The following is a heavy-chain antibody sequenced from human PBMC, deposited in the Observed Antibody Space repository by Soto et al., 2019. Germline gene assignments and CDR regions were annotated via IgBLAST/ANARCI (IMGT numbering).Heavy chain of an antibody. Sequence: SETLSLTCTVSGGSISSSSYYWGWIRQPPGKGLEWIGNIYYSGSTYYNPSLKSRVTISVDTSKNQFSLKLSSVTAADTAVYYCARESGKRIVGATTRHYYGMDVWGQGTTVTVSS. D-gene: IGHD1-26*01. CDR3: ARESGKRIVGATTRHYYGMDV. CDR1: GGSISSSSYY. J-gene: IGHJ6*02. V-gene: IGHV4-39*02. CDR2: IYYSGST.